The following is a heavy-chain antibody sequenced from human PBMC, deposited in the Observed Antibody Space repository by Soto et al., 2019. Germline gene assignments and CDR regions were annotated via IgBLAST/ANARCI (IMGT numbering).Heavy chain of an antibody. CDR3: AKDQDSSGWPPPADY. Sequence: EVQLVETGGGLIQPGGSLRLSCAASGFTVSSNYTSWVRQAPGKGLEWVSAISGSGGSTYYADSVKGRFTISRDNSKNTLYLQMNSLRAEDTAVYYCAKDQDSSGWPPPADYWGQGTLVTVSS. CDR2: ISGSGGST. CDR1: GFTVSSNY. J-gene: IGHJ4*02. D-gene: IGHD6-19*01. V-gene: IGHV3-23*04.